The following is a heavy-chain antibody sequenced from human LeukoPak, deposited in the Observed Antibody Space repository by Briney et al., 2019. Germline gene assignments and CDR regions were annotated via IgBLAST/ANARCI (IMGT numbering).Heavy chain of an antibody. CDR2: IYHSGST. V-gene: IGHV4-38-2*02. J-gene: IGHJ4*02. D-gene: IGHD3-22*01. CDR1: GYSISSGYY. Sequence: SETLSLTCTVSGYSISSGYYWGWIRQPPGKGLEWIGSIYHSGSTYYNPSLKSRVTISVDTSKNQFSLKLSSVTAADTAVYYCAREVYYDSSGQGSYCFDYWGERTLWSVSS. CDR3: AREVYYDSSGQGSYCFDY.